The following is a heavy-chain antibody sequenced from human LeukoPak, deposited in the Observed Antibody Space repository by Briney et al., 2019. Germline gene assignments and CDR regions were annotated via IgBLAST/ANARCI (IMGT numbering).Heavy chain of an antibody. CDR1: GGTFSSYA. Sequence: GASVKVSCKASGGTFSSYAISWVRQAPGQGLEWMGGIIPIFGTANYAQKFQGGVTITADESTSTAYMELSSLRSEGTAVYYCARVGQQLVRSDDYWGQETLVTVSS. D-gene: IGHD6-13*01. CDR3: ARVGQQLVRSDDY. J-gene: IGHJ4*02. CDR2: IIPIFGTA. V-gene: IGHV1-69*13.